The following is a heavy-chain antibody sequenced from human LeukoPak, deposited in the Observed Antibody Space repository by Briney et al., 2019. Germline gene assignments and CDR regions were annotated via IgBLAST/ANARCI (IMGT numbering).Heavy chain of an antibody. J-gene: IGHJ6*04. V-gene: IGHV4-4*08. Sequence: TETLSPNCTVSGGSISSHYWSWIRKPPGQGLEWIGYIYTSGNTNYNPSLKSRVTMSVDTSKNQFSLKVTSVTAADTAVYYCARRWDTATLDVWGKGTTVTVSS. CDR1: GGSISSHY. D-gene: IGHD5-18*01. CDR3: ARRWDTATLDV. CDR2: IYTSGNT.